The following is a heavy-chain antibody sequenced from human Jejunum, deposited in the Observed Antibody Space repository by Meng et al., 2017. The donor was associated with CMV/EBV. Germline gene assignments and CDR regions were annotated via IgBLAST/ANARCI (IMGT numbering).Heavy chain of an antibody. CDR1: GFTFSISG. Sequence: SGFTFSISGMHWVRQAPGKGLEWVALIRSDGSDEYYGDSVKGRFTISRDNSKNTLFLQMNSLRAEDTAVYYCAKDKGFRYLEWSSVRGQGTRVTVSS. J-gene: IGHJ4*02. CDR3: AKDKGFRYLEWSSV. CDR2: IRSDGSDE. V-gene: IGHV3-30*02. D-gene: IGHD3-3*01.